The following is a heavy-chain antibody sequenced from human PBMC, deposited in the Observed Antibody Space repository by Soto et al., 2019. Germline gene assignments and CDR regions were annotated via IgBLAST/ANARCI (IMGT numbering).Heavy chain of an antibody. CDR3: ARVPTYYHYGMDV. V-gene: IGHV5-10-1*01. Sequence: GESLKISCKASGYSFSTYWIGWVRQLPGKGLELMGRINPSDSFTNYSPSFEGHVTISADKSTSTAYLQWSSLKASDTAMYYCARVPTYYHYGMDVWGQGTTVTVSS. J-gene: IGHJ6*02. CDR2: INPSDSFT. CDR1: GYSFSTYW.